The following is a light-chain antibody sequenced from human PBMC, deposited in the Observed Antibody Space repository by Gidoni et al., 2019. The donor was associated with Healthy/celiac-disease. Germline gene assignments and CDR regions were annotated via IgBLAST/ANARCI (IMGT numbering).Light chain of an antibody. J-gene: IGKJ1*01. CDR2: KAS. V-gene: IGKV1-5*03. CDR3: QQYNSYSLWT. CDR1: QSISSW. Sequence: DIQMTQSPSTLSASVGDRVTITCRASQSISSWLAWYQQKPGKAPKLLIYKASSLESGVPSRFGGSGSGTEFTLTISSLQPDDFATYCCQQYNSYSLWTFGQXTKVEIK.